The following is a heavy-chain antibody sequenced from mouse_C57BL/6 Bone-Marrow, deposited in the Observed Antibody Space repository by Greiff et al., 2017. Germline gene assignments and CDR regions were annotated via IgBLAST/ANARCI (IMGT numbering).Heavy chain of an antibody. D-gene: IGHD1-1*01. CDR3: ARNLYGSGPYWYFDV. CDR2: INPYNGGT. J-gene: IGHJ1*03. Sequence: VQLQQSGPVLVKPGASVKMSCKASGYTFTDYYMNWVKQSHGKSLEWIGVINPYNGGTSYNQKFKGKATLTVDKSSSTAYMELNILTSEDSAVYYCARNLYGSGPYWYFDVWSTGAPVTVSS. V-gene: IGHV1-19*01. CDR1: GYTFTDYY.